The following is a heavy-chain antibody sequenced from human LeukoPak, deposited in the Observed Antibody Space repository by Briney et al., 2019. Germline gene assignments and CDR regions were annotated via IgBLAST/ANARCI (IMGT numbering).Heavy chain of an antibody. CDR2: INHSGST. J-gene: IGHJ3*02. V-gene: IGHV4-34*01. CDR1: GGSFGGYY. CDR3: ARDPLGTNAFDI. Sequence: PSETLSLTCAVYGGSFGGYYWSWIRQPPGKGLEWIGEINHSGSTNYNPSLKSRVTISVDTSKNQFSLKLSSVTAADTAVYYCARDPLGTNAFDIWGQGTMVTVSS. D-gene: IGHD1-14*01.